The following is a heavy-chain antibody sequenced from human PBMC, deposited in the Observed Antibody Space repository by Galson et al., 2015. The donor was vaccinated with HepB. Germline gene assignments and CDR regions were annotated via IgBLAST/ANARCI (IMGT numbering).Heavy chain of an antibody. CDR3: ARDVTGTLHFDY. D-gene: IGHD1-7*01. CDR1: GFTFSSYS. V-gene: IGHV3-21*01. Sequence: SLRLSCAASGFTFSSYSMNWVRQAPGKGLEWVSSIRSRSSYIYYADSVKGRFTISRDNAENSLYLQMNSLRAEDTAVYYCARDVTGTLHFDYWGQGTLVTVSS. CDR2: IRSRSSYI. J-gene: IGHJ4*02.